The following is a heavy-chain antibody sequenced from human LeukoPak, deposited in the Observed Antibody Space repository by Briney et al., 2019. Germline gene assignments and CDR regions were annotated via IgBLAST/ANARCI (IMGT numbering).Heavy chain of an antibody. CDR2: INHSGST. CDR3: ARVDGYDLGGDFGY. D-gene: IGHD5-12*01. J-gene: IGHJ4*02. V-gene: IGHV4-34*01. Sequence: SETLSLTCAVYGGSFSGYYWSWIRQPPGEGLECIGEINHSGSTNYNPSLKSRVTISVDTSKNQFSLKLSSVTAADTAVYYCARVDGYDLGGDFGYWGQGTLVTVSS. CDR1: GGSFSGYY.